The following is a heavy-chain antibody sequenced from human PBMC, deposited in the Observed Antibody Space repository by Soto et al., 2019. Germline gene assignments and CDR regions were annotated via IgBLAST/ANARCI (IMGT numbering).Heavy chain of an antibody. CDR2: ISSSSSYI. CDR1: GFTFSSYS. Sequence: PGGSLRLSCAASGFTFSSYSMNWVRQAPGKGLEWVSSISSSSSYIYYADSVKGRFTISRDNAKNSLYLQMNSLRAEDTAVYYCATDRVIIAAADHPDYWGQGTLVTVSS. V-gene: IGHV3-21*01. CDR3: ATDRVIIAAADHPDY. D-gene: IGHD6-13*01. J-gene: IGHJ4*02.